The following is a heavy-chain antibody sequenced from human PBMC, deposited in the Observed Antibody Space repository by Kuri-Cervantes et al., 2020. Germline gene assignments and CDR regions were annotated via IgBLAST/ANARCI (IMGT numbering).Heavy chain of an antibody. CDR3: ARGGYCSSTSCYEGYLQH. CDR2: ISSSSSTI. V-gene: IGHV3-48*01. J-gene: IGHJ1*01. Sequence: GESLKISCAASGFTFSSYSMNWVRQAPGKGLEWVSYISSSSSTIYYADSVKGRFTISRDNAKNSLYLQMNSLRAEDTAVYYCARGGYCSSTSCYEGYLQHWGQGTLVTVSS. CDR1: GFTFSSYS. D-gene: IGHD2-2*01.